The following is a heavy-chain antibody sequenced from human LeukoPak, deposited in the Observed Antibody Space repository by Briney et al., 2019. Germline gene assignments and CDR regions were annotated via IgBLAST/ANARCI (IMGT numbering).Heavy chain of an antibody. CDR1: GGSISSGSYY. CDR2: IYTSGST. D-gene: IGHD6-13*01. CDR3: ARDKSWYRYFDY. Sequence: SETLSLTYTVSGGSISSGSYYWSWIRQPAGKGLEWIGRIYTSGSTNYNPSLKSRVTISVDTSKNQFSLKLSSVTAADTAVYYCARDKSWYRYFDYWGQGTLVTVSS. J-gene: IGHJ4*02. V-gene: IGHV4-61*02.